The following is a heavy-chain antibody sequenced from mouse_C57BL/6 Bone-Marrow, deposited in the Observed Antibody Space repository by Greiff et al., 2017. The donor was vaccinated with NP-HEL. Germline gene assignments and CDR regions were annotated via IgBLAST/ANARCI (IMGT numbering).Heavy chain of an antibody. CDR3: ACFITTLVYFDY. J-gene: IGHJ2*01. CDR2: IYPGSGST. D-gene: IGHD1-1*01. V-gene: IGHV1-55*01. CDR1: GYTFTSYW. Sequence: VQLQQPGAELVKPGASVKMSCKASGYTFTSYWITWVKQRPGQGLEWIGDIYPGSGSTNYNEKFKSKATLTVDTSSSTAYMQLSSLTSEDSAVYYCACFITTLVYFDYWGQGTTLTVSS.